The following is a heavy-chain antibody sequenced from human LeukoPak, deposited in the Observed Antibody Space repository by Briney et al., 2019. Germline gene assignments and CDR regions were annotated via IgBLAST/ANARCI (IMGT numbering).Heavy chain of an antibody. V-gene: IGHV4-34*01. CDR3: ARGGPLYDWHLDY. D-gene: IGHD1-1*01. J-gene: IGHJ4*02. Sequence: PSETLSLTCAVYGGSFSGYYWSWIRQPPGKGLEWIGEINHSGSTNYNPSLKSRVTISVDTSKNQFSLKLSSVTAADTAVYYCARGGPLYDWHLDYWGQGTLVTVSS. CDR1: GGSFSGYY. CDR2: INHSGST.